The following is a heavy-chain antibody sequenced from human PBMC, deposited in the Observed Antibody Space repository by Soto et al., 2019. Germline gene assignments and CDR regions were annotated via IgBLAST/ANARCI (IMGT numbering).Heavy chain of an antibody. CDR3: AKVGPELGQFDWIFKGMYV. CDR2: ISYDGSNK. CDR1: GLTFSSYG. J-gene: IGHJ6*01. Sequence: QVQLVESGGGVVQPGRSLRLSWAASGLTFSSYGMHWVRQTPGKGLERVAVISYDGSNKYYAASAKGRFTISRDNSKKRLYLQMNSVRAEETCGYYGAKVGPELGQFDWIFKGMYVWGQGPT. D-gene: IGHD3-9*01. V-gene: IGHV3-30*18.